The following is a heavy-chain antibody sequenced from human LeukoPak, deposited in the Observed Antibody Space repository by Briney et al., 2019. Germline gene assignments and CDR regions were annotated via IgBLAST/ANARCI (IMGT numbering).Heavy chain of an antibody. CDR1: GFTFRSYS. J-gene: IGHJ4*02. CDR2: ITSGSSPI. CDR3: ARRAYGDDSFDY. D-gene: IGHD4-17*01. V-gene: IGHV3-48*02. Sequence: PGGSLRLSCAASGFTFRSYSMNWVRQAPGKGLECVSYITSGSSPIYYADSVKGRFTISRDNAKNSLYLQMNSLRDEDTAVYYCARRAYGDDSFDYWGQGTLVTVSS.